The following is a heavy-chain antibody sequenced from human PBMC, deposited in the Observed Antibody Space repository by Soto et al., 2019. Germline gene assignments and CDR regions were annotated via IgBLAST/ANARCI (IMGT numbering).Heavy chain of an antibody. V-gene: IGHV3-7*01. CDR3: ASILGLHYYGMDV. Sequence: EAQLVESGGGLVQPGGSLRLSCVASGFTFSRFWMTWVRQAPGRGLEWVANINHDGGEKYYADSVKGRIIVSRDNAKNSLYLQMNSLRAEDTAVYYCASILGLHYYGMDVWGQGTAVPVSS. J-gene: IGHJ6*02. D-gene: IGHD7-27*01. CDR2: INHDGGEK. CDR1: GFTFSRFW.